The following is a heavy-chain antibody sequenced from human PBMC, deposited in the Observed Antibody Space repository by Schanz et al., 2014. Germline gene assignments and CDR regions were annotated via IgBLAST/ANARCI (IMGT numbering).Heavy chain of an antibody. V-gene: IGHV4-31*03. Sequence: QLQLQESGPGLVKPSETLSLTCTVSGGSISSGGDYWSWIRQHPGKGLEWIGFISYSGSTYYNPSLKSRVTISVDTSKNQFSLNLSSATAADTAVYYCARDRGHGDLPGDIWGQGTMXTVSS. CDR1: GGSISSGGDY. CDR3: ARDRGHGDLPGDI. D-gene: IGHD4-17*01. J-gene: IGHJ3*02. CDR2: ISYSGST.